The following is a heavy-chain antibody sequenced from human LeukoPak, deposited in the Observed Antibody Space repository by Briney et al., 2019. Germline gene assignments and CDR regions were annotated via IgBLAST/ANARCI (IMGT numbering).Heavy chain of an antibody. J-gene: IGHJ3*02. Sequence: SETLSLTCTVSGGSISSYYWSWLRQPAGKGLEWIGRIYTSGSTNYNPSLKSRVTMSVDTYKNQFFLKLRSVTAADTAVYYCARPSIAPGPFDIWGQGTMVTVSS. V-gene: IGHV4-4*07. CDR3: ARPSIAPGPFDI. CDR2: IYTSGST. CDR1: GGSISSYY.